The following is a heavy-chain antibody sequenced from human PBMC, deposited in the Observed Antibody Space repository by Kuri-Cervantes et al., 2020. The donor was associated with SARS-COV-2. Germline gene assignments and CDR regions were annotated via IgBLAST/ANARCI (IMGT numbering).Heavy chain of an antibody. CDR1: GYSFTSYG. V-gene: IGHV1-18*01. Sequence: GESLKISCKGSGYSFTSYGISWVRQAPGQGLEWMGWISAYNGNTNYAQKLQGRVTMTTDTSTSTAYMELRSLRSDDTAVYYCARDHSGVVPAGYMDVWGKGTTVTVSS. J-gene: IGHJ6*03. CDR2: ISAYNGNT. CDR3: ARDHSGVVPAGYMDV. D-gene: IGHD2-2*01.